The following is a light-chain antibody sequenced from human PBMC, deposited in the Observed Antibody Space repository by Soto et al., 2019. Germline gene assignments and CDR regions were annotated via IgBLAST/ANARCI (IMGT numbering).Light chain of an antibody. CDR1: QSVTSTY. J-gene: IGKJ1*01. CDR3: QQYGSSGT. V-gene: IGKV3-20*01. Sequence: EISFTQSPGTLALSPRERAIISCRASQSVTSTYLAGYQQKPGQAPRLLIYGASNRATGIPDRFSGSGSGTDFTLTISRLEPEDFAVYYCQQYGSSGTFGQGTKVAI. CDR2: GAS.